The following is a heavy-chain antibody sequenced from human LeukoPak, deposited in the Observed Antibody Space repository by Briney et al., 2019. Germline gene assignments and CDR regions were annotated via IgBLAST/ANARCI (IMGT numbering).Heavy chain of an antibody. Sequence: PSETLSLTCTVSGGSISSYYWSWIRQPAGKGLEWIGRIYTSGGTNYNPSLKSRVTMSVDTSKNQFSLKLNSVTAADTAVYYCARDAPPAAISVWFDPWGQGTLVTVSS. J-gene: IGHJ5*02. CDR1: GGSISSYY. CDR2: IYTSGGT. V-gene: IGHV4-4*07. D-gene: IGHD2-2*01. CDR3: ARDAPPAAISVWFDP.